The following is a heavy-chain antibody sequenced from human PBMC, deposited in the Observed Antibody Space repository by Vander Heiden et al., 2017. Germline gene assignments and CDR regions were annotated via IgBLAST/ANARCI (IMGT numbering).Heavy chain of an antibody. D-gene: IGHD3-10*01. CDR1: GFTFSSDG. V-gene: IGHV3-33*01. CDR2: IWYDGSNK. Sequence: QVQLVESGGGVVQPGRSLRLSCAASGFTFSSDGMQWVGQAPGKGLEWVAVIWYDGSNKYYADSVKGRFTISRDNSKNTLYLQMNSLRAEDTAVYYCARDRGFAFDIWGQGTMVTVSS. J-gene: IGHJ3*02. CDR3: ARDRGFAFDI.